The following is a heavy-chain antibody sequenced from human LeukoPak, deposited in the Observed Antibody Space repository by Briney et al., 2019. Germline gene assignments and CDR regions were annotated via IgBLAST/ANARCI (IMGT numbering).Heavy chain of an antibody. CDR2: ISWNSGSI. J-gene: IGHJ1*01. V-gene: IGHV3-9*01. Sequence: GGSLRLSCAASGFTFDDYAMHWVRQAPRKGLEWVSGISWNSGSIGYADSVKGRFTISRDNAKNSLYLQMNSLRAEDTAVYYCAKGGSGSYYPQYFQHWGQGTLVTVSS. CDR1: GFTFDDYA. CDR3: AKGGSGSYYPQYFQH. D-gene: IGHD3-10*01.